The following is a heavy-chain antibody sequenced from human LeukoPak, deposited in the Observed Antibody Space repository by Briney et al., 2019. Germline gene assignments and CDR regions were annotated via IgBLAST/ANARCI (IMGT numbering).Heavy chain of an antibody. V-gene: IGHV3-74*01. CDR2: INTDGRTT. D-gene: IGHD6-19*01. CDR3: GRAGGSGWYAAGWFDP. Sequence: PGGPLRLSCAASGFPFNNYWIHWVRQAPGKGLMWVSSINTDGRTTRYAASVQGRFTISRDNAKNTLSLQMNSLRDGDTAVYYCGRAGGSGWYAAGWFDPWGQGTLVTVSS. J-gene: IGHJ5*02. CDR1: GFPFNNYW.